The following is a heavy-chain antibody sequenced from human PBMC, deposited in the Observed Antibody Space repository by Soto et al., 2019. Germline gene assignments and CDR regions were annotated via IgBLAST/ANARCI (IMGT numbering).Heavy chain of an antibody. V-gene: IGHV3-7*01. CDR3: ARASSSPDYDFWSGLNPGYYMDV. Sequence: GGSLRLSCAASGFTFSSYWMSWVRQAPGKGLEWVANIKQDGSEKYYVDSVKGRFTISRDNAKNSLYLQMNSLRAEDTAVYYCARASSSPDYDFWSGLNPGYYMDVWGKGTTVTVSS. CDR2: IKQDGSEK. CDR1: GFTFSSYW. D-gene: IGHD3-3*01. J-gene: IGHJ6*03.